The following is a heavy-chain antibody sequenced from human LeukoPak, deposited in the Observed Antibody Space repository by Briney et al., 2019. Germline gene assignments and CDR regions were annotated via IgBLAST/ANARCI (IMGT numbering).Heavy chain of an antibody. V-gene: IGHV1-18*01. CDR2: XXXYNGNT. J-gene: IGHJ4*02. D-gene: IGHD6-13*01. CDR1: GYTFTSYX. Sequence: ASVKVSCKASGYTFTSYXXXWVRQAPGQGXXXXXXXXXYNGNTTYAQKLQGXXTMTTDTSTSTAYMELRSLRSDDTAVYYCARDPGKAGRAAAGRGLDYWGQGTLVTVSS. CDR3: ARDPGKAGRAAAGRGLDY.